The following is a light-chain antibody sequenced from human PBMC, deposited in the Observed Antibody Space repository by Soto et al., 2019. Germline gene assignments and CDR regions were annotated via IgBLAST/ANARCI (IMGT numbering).Light chain of an antibody. J-gene: IGKJ4*01. CDR3: QQYNNWPLT. V-gene: IGKV3-15*01. Sequence: EIVMTQSPATLSVSPGERATLSCRASQSVSSNLAWYQQKPGQAPRLLIDGASTRATGIPARFSGSWAGTEFTLTISSLQSEDFAVYYCQQYNNWPLTFGGGTKVEIK. CDR2: GAS. CDR1: QSVSSN.